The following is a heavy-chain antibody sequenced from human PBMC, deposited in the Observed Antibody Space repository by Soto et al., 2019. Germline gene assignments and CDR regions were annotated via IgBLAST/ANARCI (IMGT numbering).Heavy chain of an antibody. Sequence: PGGSLRLSCAASGFTFSNAWMSWVRQAPGKGLEWVGRIKSKPDGGTTDYAAPVKGRFTISRDDSKNTLYLQMNSLKTEDTAVYYCTTDFGSYWGQGTLVTVSS. CDR1: GFTFSNAW. V-gene: IGHV3-15*01. CDR3: TTDFGSY. J-gene: IGHJ4*02. D-gene: IGHD3-10*01. CDR2: IKSKPDGGTT.